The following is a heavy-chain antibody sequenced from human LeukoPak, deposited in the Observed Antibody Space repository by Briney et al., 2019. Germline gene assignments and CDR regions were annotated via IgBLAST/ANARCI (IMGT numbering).Heavy chain of an antibody. V-gene: IGHV3-7*04. Sequence: GGSLRLSCAASGLTFSSYWMTWVRQAPGKGLEWVANIKEDGSEKYCVDSVEGRFTISRDNAKNSLYLQMNSLRAEDTAVYYCARDPRYSYGYWGQGTLVTVSS. CDR2: IKEDGSEK. CDR3: ARDPRYSYGY. J-gene: IGHJ4*02. CDR1: GLTFSSYW. D-gene: IGHD5-18*01.